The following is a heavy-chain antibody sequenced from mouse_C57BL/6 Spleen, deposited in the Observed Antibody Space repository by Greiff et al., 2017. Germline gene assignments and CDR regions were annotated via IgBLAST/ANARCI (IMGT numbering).Heavy chain of an antibody. D-gene: IGHD2-2*01. J-gene: IGHJ2*01. CDR2: ISYDGSN. CDR1: GYSITSGYY. CDR3: AREGGVYYGYDGPFDY. Sequence: ESGPGLVKPSQSLSLTCSVTGYSITSGYYWNWIRQFPGNKLEWMGYISYDGSNNYNPSLKNRISITRDTSKNQLFLKLNSVTTEDTATYDCAREGGVYYGYDGPFDYWGQGTTLTVSS. V-gene: IGHV3-6*01.